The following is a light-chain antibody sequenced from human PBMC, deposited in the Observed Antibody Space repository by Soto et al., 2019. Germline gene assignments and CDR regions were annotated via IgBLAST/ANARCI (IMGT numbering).Light chain of an antibody. V-gene: IGLV2-14*01. J-gene: IGLJ2*01. CDR1: SSDVGAYGY. Sequence: QSALTQPASVSGSPGQSITISCTGTSSDVGAYGYVSWYQQHPGKAPKLMIYEVSYRPSGVSNRFSGSKSGNAASLTISGLQAEDEADYYCSSYTTSSTVVFGGETKLTVL. CDR3: SSYTTSSTVV. CDR2: EVS.